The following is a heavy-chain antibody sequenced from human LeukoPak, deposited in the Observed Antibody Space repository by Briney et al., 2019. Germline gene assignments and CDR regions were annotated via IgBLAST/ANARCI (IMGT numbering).Heavy chain of an antibody. J-gene: IGHJ4*02. CDR2: ISGSGDIT. D-gene: IGHD6-13*01. CDR1: GFTFSAYP. CDR3: ARDMTITGADDY. V-gene: IGHV3-48*04. Sequence: GGSLRLSCTASGFTFSAYPMTWVRQAPGKGLEWVSYISGSGDITYYADSVKGRFTISRDNAKNSLYLQMDSLRAEDTAIYYCARDMTITGADDYWGQGTLVTVSS.